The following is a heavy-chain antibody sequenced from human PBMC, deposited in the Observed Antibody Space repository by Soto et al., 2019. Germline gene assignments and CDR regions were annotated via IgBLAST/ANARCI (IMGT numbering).Heavy chain of an antibody. V-gene: IGHV4-34*01. D-gene: IGHD3-9*01. CDR2: INHSGST. J-gene: IGHJ4*02. CDR3: ATDGPYDILTGYYNALYY. Sequence: SETLSLTCAVYGGSFSGYYWSWIRQPPGKGLEWIGEINHSGSTNYNPSLKSRVTISVDTSKNQFSLKLSSGTAADTAVYYCATDGPYDILTGYYNALYYWGQGTLVTVSS. CDR1: GGSFSGYY.